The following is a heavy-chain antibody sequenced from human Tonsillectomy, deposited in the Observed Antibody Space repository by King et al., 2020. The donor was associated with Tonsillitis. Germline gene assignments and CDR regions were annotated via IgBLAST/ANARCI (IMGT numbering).Heavy chain of an antibody. CDR1: GYTFTSYG. CDR3: ARVRLDCSSTSCYMRYYYYYMDV. CDR2: ISAYNGNT. V-gene: IGHV1-18*01. J-gene: IGHJ6*03. Sequence: QLVQSGAEVKKPGASVKVSCKASGYTFTSYGISWVRQAPGQGLEWMGWISAYNGNTNYAQKLQGRVTMTTDTSTSTAYMELRSLRSDDTAVYYCARVRLDCSSTSCYMRYYYYYMDVWGKGTTVTVSS. D-gene: IGHD2-2*02.